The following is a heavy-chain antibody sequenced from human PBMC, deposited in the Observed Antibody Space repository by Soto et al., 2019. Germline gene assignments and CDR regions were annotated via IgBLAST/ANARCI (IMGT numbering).Heavy chain of an antibody. CDR3: ARSTFGDYFDY. Sequence: QVQLVQSGAEVKKPGASVKVSCKASGYTFTSYYMHWVRQAPGQGLEWMGIITPSGGSTSYAQKFQGRVTMTRDTSTSTVYMELSSLRSEDTAVYYCARSTFGDYFDYWGQGTLVTVSS. CDR1: GYTFTSYY. J-gene: IGHJ4*02. D-gene: IGHD3-10*01. CDR2: ITPSGGST. V-gene: IGHV1-46*01.